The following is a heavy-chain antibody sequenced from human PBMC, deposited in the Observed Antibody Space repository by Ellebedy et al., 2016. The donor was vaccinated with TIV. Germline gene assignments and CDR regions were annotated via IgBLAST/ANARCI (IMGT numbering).Heavy chain of an antibody. J-gene: IGHJ2*01. V-gene: IGHV3-7*01. D-gene: IGHD4-17*01. CDR3: ARAIYGASYL. Sequence: GESLKISCTASGFTLTNYWMTWVRQAPGKGLEWVANINEDGTKKHYVDSVNGRFTISRDNAGNSLYLQMNSLGAEDTAVYYCARAIYGASYLWGRGTLVTVSS. CDR2: INEDGTKK. CDR1: GFTLTNYW.